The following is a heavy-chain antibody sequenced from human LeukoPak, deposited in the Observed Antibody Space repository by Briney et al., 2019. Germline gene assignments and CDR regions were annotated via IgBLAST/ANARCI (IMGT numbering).Heavy chain of an antibody. CDR3: ARDLGRIVGATTRPDYMDV. CDR1: GYTFTSYG. CDR2: ISAYNGNT. J-gene: IGHJ6*03. Sequence: GASVKVSCKASGYTFTSYGISWVRQAPGQGLEWMGWISAYNGNTNYAKKIQGRVSMTTDTSTSTAYMELRSLRSDDKAVYYCARDLGRIVGATTRPDYMDVWGKGTTVTVSS. D-gene: IGHD1-26*01. V-gene: IGHV1-18*01.